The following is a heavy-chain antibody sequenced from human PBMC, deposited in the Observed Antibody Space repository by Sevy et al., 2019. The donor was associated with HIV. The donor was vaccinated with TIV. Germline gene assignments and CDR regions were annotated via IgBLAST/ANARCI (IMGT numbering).Heavy chain of an antibody. Sequence: GGSLRLSCAGSGFTFSNYWMHWVRQAPGKGLVWVSRINSDGSSTSYADSVTARFTISRDKAKNTLYLQMNRLRAEDTAVYYWARGPYYRDTNTYFFMHYWGQGTLVTVSS. CDR2: INSDGSST. CDR3: ARGPYYRDTNTYFFMHY. V-gene: IGHV3-74*01. D-gene: IGHD3-22*01. J-gene: IGHJ4*02. CDR1: GFTFSNYW.